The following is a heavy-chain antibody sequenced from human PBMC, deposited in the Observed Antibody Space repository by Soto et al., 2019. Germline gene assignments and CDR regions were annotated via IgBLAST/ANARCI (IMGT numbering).Heavy chain of an antibody. Sequence: SVKVSCKASGGTFSSYAISWVRQAPGQGLEWMGGIIPIFGTANYAQKFQGRATITADESTSTAYMELSSLRSEDTAVYYCARCPTVTTFNYFDYWGQGTLVTVSS. D-gene: IGHD4-17*01. CDR3: ARCPTVTTFNYFDY. V-gene: IGHV1-69*13. J-gene: IGHJ4*02. CDR1: GGTFSSYA. CDR2: IIPIFGTA.